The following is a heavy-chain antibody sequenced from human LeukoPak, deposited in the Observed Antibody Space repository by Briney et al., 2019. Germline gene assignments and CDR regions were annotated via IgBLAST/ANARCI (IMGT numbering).Heavy chain of an antibody. CDR3: AKDDDWLRFEH. J-gene: IGHJ4*02. V-gene: IGHV3-23*01. D-gene: IGHD5-12*01. CDR1: GFTFSSHG. CDR2: ISGSGGRT. Sequence: GGTLRLSCAASGFTFSSHGMNWVRQAPGKGLEWVSGISGSGGRTYYADSVKGRFTISRDNSNHMLYLQMNSLVAEDTAIYYCAKDDDWLRFEHWGRGTPVSVSS.